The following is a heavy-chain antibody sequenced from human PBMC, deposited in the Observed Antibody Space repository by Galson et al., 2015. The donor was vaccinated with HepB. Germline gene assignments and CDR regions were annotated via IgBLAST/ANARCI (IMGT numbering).Heavy chain of an antibody. Sequence: SVKVSCKASGYTFTGYYMHWVRQAPGQGLEWMGWINPKSGGTNYGHKFQGRVTMTRDTSLSTVYMEVSRLRSDDTALYYCARGNDNWNDWYFELWGRGTLVTVSS. D-gene: IGHD1-1*01. CDR2: INPKSGGT. CDR3: ARGNDNWNDWYFEL. J-gene: IGHJ2*01. CDR1: GYTFTGYY. V-gene: IGHV1-2*02.